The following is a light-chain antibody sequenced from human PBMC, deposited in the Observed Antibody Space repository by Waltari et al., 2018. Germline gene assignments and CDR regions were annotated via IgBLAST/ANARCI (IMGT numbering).Light chain of an antibody. CDR3: NSYTVIGTYV. CDR1: SPHIRTTY. CDR2: RNN. J-gene: IGLJ1*01. Sequence: QSVLTQPPSASGTPGQRVPIPCSGSSPHIRTTYVYWYQQPPGTAPKLLNYRNNQRPSGVPDRFSGSKSGTSASLTISGLQPEDEADYYCNSYTVIGTYVFGTGTKVTVL. V-gene: IGLV1-47*01.